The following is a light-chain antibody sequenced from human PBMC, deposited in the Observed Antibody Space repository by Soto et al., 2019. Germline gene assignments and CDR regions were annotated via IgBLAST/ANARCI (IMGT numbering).Light chain of an antibody. CDR2: AAS. J-gene: IGKJ3*01. CDR3: HKYKSAPYT. Sequence: DIQMTQSPSSLSASVGDRVTITCRASQGIANHLVGYQQKPGKAPNLLIYAASTLQSGVPSRFSGSGFGTDFTLTISSLQPEDVETYYCHKYKSAPYTFGPGTKVDI. CDR1: QGIANH. V-gene: IGKV1-27*01.